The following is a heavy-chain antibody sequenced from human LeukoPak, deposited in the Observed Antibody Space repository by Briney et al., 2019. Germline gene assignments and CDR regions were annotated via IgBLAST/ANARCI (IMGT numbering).Heavy chain of an antibody. CDR1: GYSFTSYW. V-gene: IGHV5-51*01. D-gene: IGHD3-22*01. Sequence: GEFLKISCKGSGYSFTSYWIGWVRQMPGKGLEWMGIIYPGDSDTRYSPSFQGQVTISADKSISTAYLQWSSLKASDTAMYYCARTNWEGITMIVVATDAFDIWGQGTMVTVSS. J-gene: IGHJ3*02. CDR3: ARTNWEGITMIVVATDAFDI. CDR2: IYPGDSDT.